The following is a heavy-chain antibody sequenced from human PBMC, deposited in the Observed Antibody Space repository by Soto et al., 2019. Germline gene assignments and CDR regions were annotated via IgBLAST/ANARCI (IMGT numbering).Heavy chain of an antibody. CDR1: GGFLSESY. Sequence: QVQLQQWGAGLLKPSETLSLTCAVYGGFLSESYWTWIRQPPGKGLEWIGEINHVGGTNYNPSLMIRVTMSVELCKNRFSLRLISVTAADTAMYFCVRIRYQLPSSVLWLDPWGQGTPVTVSS. CDR3: VRIRYQLPSSVLWLDP. V-gene: IGHV4-34*01. J-gene: IGHJ5*02. D-gene: IGHD3-16*01. CDR2: INHVGGT.